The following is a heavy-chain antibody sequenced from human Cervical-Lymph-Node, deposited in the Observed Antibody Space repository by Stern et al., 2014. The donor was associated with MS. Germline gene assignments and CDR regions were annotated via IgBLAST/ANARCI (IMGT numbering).Heavy chain of an antibody. V-gene: IGHV1-2*02. CDR1: GYNFIDYY. J-gene: IGHJ5*02. CDR2: INPDNGAT. Sequence: QVQLVQSGAEVRKPGASVKVSCKASGYNFIDYYIHWVRQTPGQGLEWMGWINPDNGATDFAQKFQGRVTLIRDTSISTVFLEVASLTSGDTAVYYCARDWFGDRSSLDPWGQGTLVTVSS. CDR3: ARDWFGDRSSLDP. D-gene: IGHD3-3*01.